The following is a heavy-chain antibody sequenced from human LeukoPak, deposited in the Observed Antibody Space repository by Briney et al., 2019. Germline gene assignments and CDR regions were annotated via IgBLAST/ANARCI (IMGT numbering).Heavy chain of an antibody. CDR2: IRYDGSNK. D-gene: IGHD4-17*01. CDR1: GFTFSSYG. Sequence: GGALRLSCAASGFTFSSYGMHWVRQAPGKVLEWVAFIRYDGSNKYYADSVKGRFTISRDNSKNTLYLQMNSLRAEDTAVYYCAKGTGEVDYWGQGTLVTVSS. CDR3: AKGTGEVDY. V-gene: IGHV3-30*02. J-gene: IGHJ4*02.